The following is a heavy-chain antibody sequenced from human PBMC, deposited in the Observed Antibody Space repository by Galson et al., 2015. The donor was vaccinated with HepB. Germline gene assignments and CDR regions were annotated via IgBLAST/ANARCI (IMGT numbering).Heavy chain of an antibody. CDR2: INSDGSST. J-gene: IGHJ6*03. CDR3: ASFEYDYGVYNYMDV. Sequence: SLRLSCAASGFTFSSYWMHWVRQAPGKGLVWVSRINSDGSSTSYADSVKGRFTISRDNAKNTLYLQMNSLRAEDTAVYYCASFEYDYGVYNYMDVWGKGTTVTVSS. V-gene: IGHV3-74*01. D-gene: IGHD4-17*01. CDR1: GFTFSSYW.